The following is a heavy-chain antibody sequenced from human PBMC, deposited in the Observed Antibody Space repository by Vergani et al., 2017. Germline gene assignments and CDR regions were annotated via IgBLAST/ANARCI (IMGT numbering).Heavy chain of an antibody. J-gene: IGHJ6*02. CDR3: ARVRAVAGSFYGMDV. V-gene: IGHV3-7*01. CDR1: GFTFSSYW. Sequence: EVQLVESGGGLVQPGGSLSLSCAASGFTFSSYWMSWVRQAPGKGLEWLANIKQDGSEKYYVDSVKGRFTISRDNAKNSLYLQMNSLRAEDTAVYYCARVRAVAGSFYGMDVWGQGTTVTVSS. CDR2: IKQDGSEK. D-gene: IGHD6-19*01.